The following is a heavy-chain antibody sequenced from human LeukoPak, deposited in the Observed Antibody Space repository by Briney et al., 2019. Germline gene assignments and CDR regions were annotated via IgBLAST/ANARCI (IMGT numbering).Heavy chain of an antibody. CDR1: GFTFSNAW. J-gene: IGHJ4*02. D-gene: IGHD1-26*01. CDR3: TAGVGTSDFDY. CDR2: IKSKTDGGTT. V-gene: IGHV3-15*01. Sequence: PGGSLRLSCAASGFTFSNAWMSWVRQAPGMGLEWVGRIKSKTDGGTTHYAAPVKGRFTVSRDDSKNTLYLQMNSLKTEDTAVYYCTAGVGTSDFDYWGQGTLVTVSS.